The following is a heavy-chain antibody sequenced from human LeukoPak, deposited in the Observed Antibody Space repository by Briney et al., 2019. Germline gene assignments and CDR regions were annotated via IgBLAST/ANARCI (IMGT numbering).Heavy chain of an antibody. V-gene: IGHV3-23*01. CDR2: ISGSGGST. CDR3: VRDFPENWQLGPLLDY. CDR1: GFTFSSYA. Sequence: GGSLRLSCAASGFTFSSYAMRWVRQAAGKGREWVSAISGSGGSTYYADSVKGRFTISRDNSKNRLDLQMNSLRPEDTAVYYCVRDFPENWQLGPLLDYWGQGTLVTVFS. D-gene: IGHD6-6*01. J-gene: IGHJ4*02.